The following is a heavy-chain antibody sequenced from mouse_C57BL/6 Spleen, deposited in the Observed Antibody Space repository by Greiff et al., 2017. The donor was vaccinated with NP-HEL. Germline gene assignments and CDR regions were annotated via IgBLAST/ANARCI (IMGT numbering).Heavy chain of an antibody. Sequence: QVQLQQPGAELVKPGASVKLSCKASGYTFTSYWMHWVKQRPGQGLEWIGMIHPNSGSTNYNEKFKSKATLTVDKSSSTAYMQLSSLTSEDSAVYYCARGMGTAQATWFAYWGQGTLVTVSA. CDR2: IHPNSGST. CDR3: ARGMGTAQATWFAY. CDR1: GYTFTSYW. D-gene: IGHD3-2*02. V-gene: IGHV1-64*01. J-gene: IGHJ3*01.